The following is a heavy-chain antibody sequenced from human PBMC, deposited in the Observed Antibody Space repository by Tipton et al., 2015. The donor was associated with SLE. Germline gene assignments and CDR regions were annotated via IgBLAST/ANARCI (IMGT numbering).Heavy chain of an antibody. V-gene: IGHV3-30*02. Sequence: SGFTFSSYGMHWVRQAPGKGLEWVAFIRYDGSNKYYADSVKGRFTISRDNSKNTLYLQMNSLRAEDTAVYYCAKAPRVEMATTGDYWGQGTLVTVSS. CDR1: GFTFSSYG. J-gene: IGHJ4*02. CDR2: IRYDGSNK. D-gene: IGHD5-24*01. CDR3: AKAPRVEMATTGDY.